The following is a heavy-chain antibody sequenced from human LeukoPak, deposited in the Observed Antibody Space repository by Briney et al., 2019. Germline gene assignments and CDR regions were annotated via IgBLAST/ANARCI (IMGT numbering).Heavy chain of an antibody. CDR3: ARSAQKDAFDI. V-gene: IGHV4-4*07. Sequence: PSETLTLTCTVSGGTISSYYWSWIRQPAGKGLAWIGRVCTSGSTNYNPSLESRLSISVGKYKNQSSLQLSYVIAADTAGLYCARSAQKDAFDIWGQGTMVTVFS. J-gene: IGHJ3*02. CDR2: VCTSGST. CDR1: GGTISSYY.